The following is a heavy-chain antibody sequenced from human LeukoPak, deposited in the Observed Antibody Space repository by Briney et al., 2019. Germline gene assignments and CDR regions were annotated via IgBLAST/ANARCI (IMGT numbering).Heavy chain of an antibody. V-gene: IGHV4-59*08. CDR2: IYYSGST. D-gene: IGHD5-12*01. Sequence: SETLSHTCTVSGGPISSYYWSWIRQPPGKGLEWIGYIYYSGSTNYSPSLKSRVTISVDTSKNQFSLKLSSVTAADTAVYYCARQGYSAYEILDYWGQGTLVTVSS. CDR1: GGPISSYY. J-gene: IGHJ4*02. CDR3: ARQGYSAYEILDY.